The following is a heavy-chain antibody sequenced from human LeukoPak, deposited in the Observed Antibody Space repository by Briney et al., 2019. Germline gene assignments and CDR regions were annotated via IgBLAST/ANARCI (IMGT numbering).Heavy chain of an antibody. CDR3: ATSSTVTHTRDP. V-gene: IGHV1-2*02. D-gene: IGHD1-1*01. J-gene: IGHJ5*02. CDR1: GYGFIDVY. Sequence: ASVTVSFTSSGYGFIDVYFNWVRQAPGQGHEWMGWINPHSGATNYTQRFQGTISMYSSFDTAYIELTRLTSDDTAAYYFATSSTVTHTRDPWGQGTLVTVSS. CDR2: INPHSGAT.